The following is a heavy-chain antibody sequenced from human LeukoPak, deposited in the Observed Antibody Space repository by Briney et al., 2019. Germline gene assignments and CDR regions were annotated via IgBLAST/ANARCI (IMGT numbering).Heavy chain of an antibody. Sequence: PGGSLRLSCAASGFTFSSYAMSWVRQAPGKGLEWVSAISGSGGSTYYADSVKGRFTISRDNSKNTLYLQMNSLRAEDTAVYYCARGSWPSGSYYFFGFDYWGQGTLVTVSS. CDR2: ISGSGGST. V-gene: IGHV3-23*01. CDR3: ARGSWPSGSYYFFGFDY. D-gene: IGHD3-10*01. CDR1: GFTFSSYA. J-gene: IGHJ4*02.